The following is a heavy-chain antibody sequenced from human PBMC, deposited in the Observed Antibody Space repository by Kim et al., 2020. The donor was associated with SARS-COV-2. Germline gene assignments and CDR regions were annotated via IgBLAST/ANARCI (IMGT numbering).Heavy chain of an antibody. V-gene: IGHV5-10-1*01. D-gene: IGHD3-10*01. Sequence: GESLKISCKGSGYSFTNYWISWVRQMPGKGLEWMGKIDPRDSHTNYSPSLQGHVTISADNSISTAYLQWSSLKASDTAIYYCARHRGLLWFGDLHWGLGTLVTVSS. CDR1: GYSFTNYW. CDR2: IDPRDSHT. CDR3: ARHRGLLWFGDLH. J-gene: IGHJ4*02.